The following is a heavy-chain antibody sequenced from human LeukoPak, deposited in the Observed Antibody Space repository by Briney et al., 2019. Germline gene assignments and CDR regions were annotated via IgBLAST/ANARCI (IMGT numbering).Heavy chain of an antibody. V-gene: IGHV4-59*01. D-gene: IGHD3-22*01. CDR3: ARSSYDSSGYYSHLDY. CDR1: GGSISSYY. Sequence: SETLSLTCTVSGGSISSYYWSWIRQPPGNGLEWIGYIYYSGSTNYNPSLKSRVTISVDTSKNQISLKLSSVTAADTAVYYCARSSYDSSGYYSHLDYWGQGTLVTVSS. CDR2: IYYSGST. J-gene: IGHJ4*02.